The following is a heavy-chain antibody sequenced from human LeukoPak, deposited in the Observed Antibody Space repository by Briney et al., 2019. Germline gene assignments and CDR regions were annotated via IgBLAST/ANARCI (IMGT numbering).Heavy chain of an antibody. CDR1: GGSFSGYY. J-gene: IGHJ5*02. CDR2: INHSGST. D-gene: IGHD6-19*01. Sequence: SETLSLTCAVYGGSFSGYYWRWIRQPPGKGLEWIGEINHSGSTNYNPSLKSRVTISVDTSKNQFSLKLSSVTAADTAVYYCAGVPGIAVAGPRSDPWGQGTLVTVSS. CDR3: AGVPGIAVAGPRSDP. V-gene: IGHV4-34*01.